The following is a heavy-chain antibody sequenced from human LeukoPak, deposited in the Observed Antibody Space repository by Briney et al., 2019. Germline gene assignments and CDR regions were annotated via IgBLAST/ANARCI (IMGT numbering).Heavy chain of an antibody. CDR2: ISTSGGST. CDR1: GFTFTNYA. CDR3: AKDFKWVNPKDY. D-gene: IGHD1-14*01. V-gene: IGHV3-23*01. J-gene: IGHJ4*02. Sequence: GESLRLSCAASGFTFTNYAMSWVRQAPGKGLEWVSSISTSGGSTYYADSVKGRFTISRDDSKNSLYLQMNSLRAEDTAVYYCAKDFKWVNPKDYWGQGALVTVSS.